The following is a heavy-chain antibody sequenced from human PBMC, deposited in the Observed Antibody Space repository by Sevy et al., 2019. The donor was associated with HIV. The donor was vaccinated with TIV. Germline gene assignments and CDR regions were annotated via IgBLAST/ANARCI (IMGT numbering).Heavy chain of an antibody. CDR3: ARALVVVPAATLGY. Sequence: GGSLRLSCAASGFTFSSYGMHWVRQSPGKGLEWVAFIRYDGSNKYYADSVKGRFTISRDNAKNSLYLQMNSLRAEDTAVYYCARALVVVPAATLGYWGQGTLVTVSS. CDR1: GFTFSSYG. D-gene: IGHD2-2*01. V-gene: IGHV3-30*02. CDR2: IRYDGSNK. J-gene: IGHJ4*02.